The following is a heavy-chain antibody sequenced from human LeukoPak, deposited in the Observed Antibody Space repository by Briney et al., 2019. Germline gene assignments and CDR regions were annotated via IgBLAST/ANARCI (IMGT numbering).Heavy chain of an antibody. V-gene: IGHV4-61*08. J-gene: IGHJ4*02. Sequence: SETLSLTCTVSGGSVSGNGYYWSWIRQPPGKGLEWIGYIYYSGSTNYNPSLKSRVTISVDTSKNQFSLKLSSVTAADTAVYYCARLGRLGSGSYGGGFEFDYWGQGTLVTVSS. CDR1: GGSVSGNGYY. D-gene: IGHD1-26*01. CDR2: IYYSGST. CDR3: ARLGRLGSGSYGGGFEFDY.